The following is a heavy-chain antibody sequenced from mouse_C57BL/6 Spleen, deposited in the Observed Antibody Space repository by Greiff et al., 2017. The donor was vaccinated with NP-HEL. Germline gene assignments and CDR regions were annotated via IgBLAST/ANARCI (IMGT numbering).Heavy chain of an antibody. Sequence: VKLQQSGAELARPGASVKLSCKASGYTFTSYGISWVKQRTGQGLEWIGEIYPRSGNTYYNEKFKGKATLTADKSSSTAYMELRSLTSEDSAVYFCARLVTTGSYWYFDVWGTGTTVTVSS. V-gene: IGHV1-81*01. CDR2: IYPRSGNT. CDR3: ARLVTTGSYWYFDV. CDR1: GYTFTSYG. J-gene: IGHJ1*03. D-gene: IGHD2-5*01.